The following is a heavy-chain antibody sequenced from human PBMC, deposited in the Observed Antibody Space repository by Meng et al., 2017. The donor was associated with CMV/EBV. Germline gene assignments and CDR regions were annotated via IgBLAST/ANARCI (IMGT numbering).Heavy chain of an antibody. D-gene: IGHD2-2*01. Sequence: GESLKTSFAAPGFTFSSYWMHWVRQAPGKGLVWVSRINSDGSSTSYADSVKGRFTISRDNAKNTLYLQMNSRRAEYTAVYYCARVPYCSSTSCYSTWGQGTTVTVSS. CDR2: INSDGSST. CDR3: ARVPYCSSTSCYST. CDR1: GFTFSSYW. V-gene: IGHV3-74*01. J-gene: IGHJ6*02.